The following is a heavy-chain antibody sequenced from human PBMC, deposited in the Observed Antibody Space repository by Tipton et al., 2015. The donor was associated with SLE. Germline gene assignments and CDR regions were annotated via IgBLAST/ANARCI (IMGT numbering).Heavy chain of an antibody. CDR1: GFTFRSYW. D-gene: IGHD3-10*01. CDR2: INSDGSRR. J-gene: IGHJ4*02. CDR3: ARGFSFDY. V-gene: IGHV3-74*02. Sequence: QLVQSGGGVVQPGRSLRLSCAASGFTFRSYWMQWVRQTPGKGLVWVTGINSDGSRRNYADSVKGRITISRDNAKNTVYLQMNSLRAEDTAVYYCARGFSFDYWGQGTLVTVSS.